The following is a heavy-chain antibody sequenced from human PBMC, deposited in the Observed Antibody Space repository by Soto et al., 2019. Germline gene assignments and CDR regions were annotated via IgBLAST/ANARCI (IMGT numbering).Heavy chain of an antibody. V-gene: IGHV3-30*04. CDR3: AREGRLAASSYDFDY. Sequence: GGSLRLSCAASGFTFSSYAMHWVRQAPGKGLEWVAVISDDGSNKYYADSVKGRFTISRDNSKNTLYLQMNSLRAEDTAVYYCAREGRLAASSYDFDYWGQGTLVTVSS. CDR2: ISDDGSNK. D-gene: IGHD2-15*01. J-gene: IGHJ4*02. CDR1: GFTFSSYA.